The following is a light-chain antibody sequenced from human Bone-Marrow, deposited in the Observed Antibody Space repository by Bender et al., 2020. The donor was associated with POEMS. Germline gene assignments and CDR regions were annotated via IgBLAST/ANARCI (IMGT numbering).Light chain of an antibody. CDR2: EVS. J-gene: IGLJ2*01. Sequence: QSALTQPRSVSGSPGQSVTISCTGTSSDVGGYNFVSCYQQHPGRAPKLMIYEVSNRPSGVSYRFSGSKSGNTASLTISGLQAEDEADYYCSSYTGTNTMLFGGGTKLTVL. V-gene: IGLV2-14*01. CDR3: SSYTGTNTML. CDR1: SSDVGGYNF.